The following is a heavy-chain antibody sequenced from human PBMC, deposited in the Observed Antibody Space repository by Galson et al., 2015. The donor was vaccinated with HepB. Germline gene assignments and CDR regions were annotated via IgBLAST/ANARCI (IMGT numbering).Heavy chain of an antibody. CDR1: RFIFSNYA. CDR2: TSYDGRNK. Sequence: SLRLSCAASRFIFSNYAMHWVRQAPGKGLEWVAVTSYDGRNKYYADSVKGRFTVSRDNSKNTLYLQMNSLRPDDTAVYYCTRSAGSDYWGQGTLVTVSS. V-gene: IGHV3-30*04. D-gene: IGHD6-13*01. J-gene: IGHJ4*02. CDR3: TRSAGSDY.